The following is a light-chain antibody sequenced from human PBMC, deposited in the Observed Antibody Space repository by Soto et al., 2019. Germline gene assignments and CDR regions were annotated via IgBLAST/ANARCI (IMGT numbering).Light chain of an antibody. V-gene: IGLV2-14*01. Sequence: QSALTQPASVSGSPGQSITISCTGTSDDVGGYNYVSWYQQYPGKAPQLIIYEVSNRPSGVSNRFSGSKSVNTASLTISGLRAEDEADYYCSSYTRSSTWVFGGGTKLTVL. CDR3: SSYTRSSTWV. CDR1: SDDVGGYNY. CDR2: EVS. J-gene: IGLJ3*02.